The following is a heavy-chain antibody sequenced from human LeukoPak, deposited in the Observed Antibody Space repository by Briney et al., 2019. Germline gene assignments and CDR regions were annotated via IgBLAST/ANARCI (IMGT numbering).Heavy chain of an antibody. CDR1: GNTLTTYD. Sequence: ASVRVSCKASGNTLTTYDFNWVRQASGQGLEWMGWMNPKSGNSGYAESFQGRISLDINRSTDTAYMELTSLRFEDTAVYYCAIWEPAPNAFDPWGQGTLVTVSS. J-gene: IGHJ5*02. CDR3: AIWEPAPNAFDP. D-gene: IGHD1-14*01. CDR2: MNPKSGNS. V-gene: IGHV1-8*01.